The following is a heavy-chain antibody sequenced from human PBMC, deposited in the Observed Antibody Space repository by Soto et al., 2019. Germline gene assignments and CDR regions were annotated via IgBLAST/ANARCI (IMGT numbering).Heavy chain of an antibody. J-gene: IGHJ5*02. CDR1: GGSFSGYY. CDR2: INHSGST. Sequence: SETLSLTCAVYGGSFSGYYWSWIRQPPGKGLEWIGEINHSGSTNYNPSLKSRVTISVDTSKNQFSLKLSSVTAADTAVYYCARERKSYYLLWSPYNNWFDPWGKGTLVTVSS. CDR3: ARERKSYYLLWSPYNNWFDP. V-gene: IGHV4-34*01. D-gene: IGHD3-10*01.